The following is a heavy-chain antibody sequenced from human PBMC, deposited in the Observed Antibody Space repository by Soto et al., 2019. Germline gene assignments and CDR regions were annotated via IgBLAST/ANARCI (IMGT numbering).Heavy chain of an antibody. V-gene: IGHV1-18*01. J-gene: IGHJ6*02. CDR3: AKETVGRAKRGGSGRLEYYYYYGMDV. Sequence: QVQLVQSGAEVKKPGASVKVSCKASGYTFTSYGISWVRQAPGQGLEWMGWISAYNGNTNYAQKLQGRVTMTTDTSRSTTYREMRSMRSDDTAVSYCAKETVGRAKRGGSGRLEYYYYYGMDVWGQGTTVTVSS. CDR1: GYTFTSYG. D-gene: IGHD3-10*01. CDR2: ISAYNGNT.